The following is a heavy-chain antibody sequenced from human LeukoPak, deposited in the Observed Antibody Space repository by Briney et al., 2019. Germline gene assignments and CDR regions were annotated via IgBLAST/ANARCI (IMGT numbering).Heavy chain of an antibody. D-gene: IGHD5-18*01. CDR3: AKGGYSYGYFDY. CDR2: ISWNSGSI. CDR1: GFTFDDYA. Sequence: GGSLRLSCAASGFTFDDYARHWVRQAPGKGLEWDSGISWNSGSIGYADSVKGRFTISRDNAKNSLYLQMNSLRAEDTALYYCAKGGYSYGYFDYWGQGTLVTVSS. V-gene: IGHV3-9*01. J-gene: IGHJ4*02.